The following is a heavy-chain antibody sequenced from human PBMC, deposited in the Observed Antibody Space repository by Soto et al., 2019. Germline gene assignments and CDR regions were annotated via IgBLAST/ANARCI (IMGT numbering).Heavy chain of an antibody. CDR1: GFTFSSYA. Sequence: EVQLLESGGGLVQPGGSLRLSCAASGFTFSSYAMSWVRQAPGKGLEWVSAISGSGGSTYYADSVKGRFTISRDNSKNTLYLQRNSLRAEDTAVYYCAKEKQTTVVITGRLWFDPWGQGTLVTVSS. V-gene: IGHV3-23*01. J-gene: IGHJ5*02. CDR3: AKEKQTTVVITGRLWFDP. D-gene: IGHD3-22*01. CDR2: ISGSGGST.